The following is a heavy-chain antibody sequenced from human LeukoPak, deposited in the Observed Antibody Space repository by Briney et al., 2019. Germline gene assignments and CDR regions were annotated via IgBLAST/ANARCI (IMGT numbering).Heavy chain of an antibody. CDR3: ARRNRSSSWYVRWFDP. J-gene: IGHJ5*02. Sequence: SDTLSLTCAVYGGSFSGYYWSWIRQPPGKGLEWIGEINHSGSTNYNPSLKSRVTISVDTSKNQFSLKLSSVTAADTAVYYCARRNRSSSWYVRWFDPWGQGTLVTVSS. V-gene: IGHV4-34*01. D-gene: IGHD6-13*01. CDR2: INHSGST. CDR1: GGSFSGYY.